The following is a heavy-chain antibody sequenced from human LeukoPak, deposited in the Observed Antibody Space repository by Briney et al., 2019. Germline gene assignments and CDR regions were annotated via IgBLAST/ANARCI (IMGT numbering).Heavy chain of an antibody. D-gene: IGHD6-25*01. CDR1: GGTFSSYA. V-gene: IGHV1-69*04. CDR2: IIPILGIA. Sequence: VASVTVSCTASGGTFSSYAISWVRQAPGQGLEWMGGIIPILGIANHAQTFQGRVTITADKSTSTAYMELSSLRSEDTAVYYCARGTAAHYYGMDFWGQGTTVSVSS. J-gene: IGHJ6*02. CDR3: ARGTAAHYYGMDF.